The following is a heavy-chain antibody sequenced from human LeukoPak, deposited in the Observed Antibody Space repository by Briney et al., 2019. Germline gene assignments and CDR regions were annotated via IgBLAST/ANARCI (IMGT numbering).Heavy chain of an antibody. CDR1: GFTFSNSA. D-gene: IGHD2-15*01. Sequence: GGSLRLSCAASGFTFSNSALSWVRQAPGKGLEWVAVISYDGSNKYYADSVKGRFTISRDNSKNTLYLQMNSLRAEDTAVYYCAKGRYCSGGSCYGEYFQHWGQGTLVTVSS. CDR2: ISYDGSNK. V-gene: IGHV3-30*04. CDR3: AKGRYCSGGSCYGEYFQH. J-gene: IGHJ1*01.